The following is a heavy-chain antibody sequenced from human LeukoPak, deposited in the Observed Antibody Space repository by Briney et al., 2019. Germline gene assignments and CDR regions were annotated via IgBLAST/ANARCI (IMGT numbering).Heavy chain of an antibody. CDR2: IYSGGST. CDR1: GFTVSSNY. J-gene: IGHJ6*02. Sequence: PGGSLRLSCAASGFTVSSNYMSWVRQAPGKGLEWVSVIYSGGSTYYADSVKGRFTVSRDNSKNTLYLQMNSLRAEDTAVYYCARESPIAAAMDVWGQGTTVTVSS. CDR3: ARESPIAAAMDV. D-gene: IGHD6-13*01. V-gene: IGHV3-53*01.